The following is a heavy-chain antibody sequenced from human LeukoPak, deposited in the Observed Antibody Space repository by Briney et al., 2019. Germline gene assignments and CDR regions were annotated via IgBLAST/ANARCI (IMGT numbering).Heavy chain of an antibody. J-gene: IGHJ4*02. CDR1: GFTFSSYG. CDR2: ISYDGSNK. CDR3: AKVRGYSKTYFDY. Sequence: GGSLRLSCAASGFTFSSYGMHWVRQAPGKGLEWVAVISYDGSNKYYADSVKGRFTISRDNYKNTLYLQLNSLRAEDTAVYYCAKVRGYSKTYFDYWGQGTLVTVSS. D-gene: IGHD5-12*01. V-gene: IGHV3-30*18.